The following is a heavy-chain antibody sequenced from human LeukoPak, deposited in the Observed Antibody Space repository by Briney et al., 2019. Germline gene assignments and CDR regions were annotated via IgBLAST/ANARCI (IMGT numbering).Heavy chain of an antibody. CDR2: INWNGGTT. J-gene: IGHJ5*02. Sequence: GGSLRLSCAASGFTFDDYGMSWVRQAPGKGLEWVSGINWNGGTTGYADSVKGRFTISRDNAKNSLYLQMNSLRAEDTAVYYCARDMLFGESVYNWFDPWGQGTLVTVSS. CDR3: ARDMLFGESVYNWFDP. CDR1: GFTFDDYG. V-gene: IGHV3-20*04. D-gene: IGHD3/OR15-3a*01.